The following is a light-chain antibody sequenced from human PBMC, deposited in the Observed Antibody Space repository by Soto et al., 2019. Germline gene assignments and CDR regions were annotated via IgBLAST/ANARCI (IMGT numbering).Light chain of an antibody. CDR1: SSDVGAYNC. Sequence: HSVLTQPASVSGSPLRSIAISCTGTSSDVGAYNCVSWYQQHPGKAPKLMIYDVSNRPSGVSNRFSGSKSGNTASLTISGLQAEDEADYYCSSYTSSGHYVFGTGTEVTVL. J-gene: IGLJ1*01. CDR3: SSYTSSGHYV. V-gene: IGLV2-14*01. CDR2: DVS.